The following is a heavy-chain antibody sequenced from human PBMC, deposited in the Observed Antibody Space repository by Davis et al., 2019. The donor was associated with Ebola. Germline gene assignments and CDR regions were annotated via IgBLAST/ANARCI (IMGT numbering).Heavy chain of an antibody. D-gene: IGHD6-13*01. CDR2: IGAAGDT. CDR1: AFTFRSYD. V-gene: IGHV3-13*01. CDR3: ARAGFGSTWFDC. Sequence: PGGSLRLSCASSAFTFRSYDMHWVRQATGKALAWVSAIGAAGDTYYPVSVKGLFTISRENAKNSLYLQMNSLRAEDTAVYYCARAGFGSTWFDCWGQGILVTVSS. J-gene: IGHJ5*01.